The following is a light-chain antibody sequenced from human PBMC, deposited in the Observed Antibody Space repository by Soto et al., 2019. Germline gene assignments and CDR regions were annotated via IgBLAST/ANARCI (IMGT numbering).Light chain of an antibody. J-gene: IGKJ5*01. CDR2: GAS. V-gene: IGKV3-15*01. CDR3: QQRSNWPIT. Sequence: EIVMTQSPATQSVSPGEIATLSCRASQSVRSNLAWYQQNPGQAPRLLIYGASTRATAIPARFSGSGSGTDFTLTINNLQPEDFAVYYCQQRSNWPITFGQGTRLETK. CDR1: QSVRSN.